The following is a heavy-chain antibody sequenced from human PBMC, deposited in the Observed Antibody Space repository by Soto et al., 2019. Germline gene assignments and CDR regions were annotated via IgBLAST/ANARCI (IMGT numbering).Heavy chain of an antibody. Sequence: ASVKVSCKASGYTFTGYYMHWVRQAPGQGLEWMGWINPNSGGTNYAQKFQGWVTMTRDTSISTAYMELSRLRSDDTAVYYCARDRNDYVWGSYRRDPLFDYWGQGTLVTVSS. J-gene: IGHJ4*02. D-gene: IGHD3-16*02. V-gene: IGHV1-2*04. CDR3: ARDRNDYVWGSYRRDPLFDY. CDR2: INPNSGGT. CDR1: GYTFTGYY.